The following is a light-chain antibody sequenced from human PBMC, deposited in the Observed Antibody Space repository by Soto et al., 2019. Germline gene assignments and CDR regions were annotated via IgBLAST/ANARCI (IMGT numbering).Light chain of an antibody. CDR3: QQYADRPRT. J-gene: IGKJ1*01. Sequence: VVTKSPATVSLSPWGRANLSCRASQSISDTLAWYHQRAGQAPRLLIFDASIMVPTTPARFSGSVSGTEFTLTISSLESEDFAVYFCQQYADRPRTFGQGTKVDIK. CDR1: QSISDT. V-gene: IGKV3-15*01. CDR2: DAS.